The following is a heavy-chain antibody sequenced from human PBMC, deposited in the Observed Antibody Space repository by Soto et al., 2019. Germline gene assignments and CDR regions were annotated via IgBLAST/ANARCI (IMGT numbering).Heavy chain of an antibody. D-gene: IGHD1-26*01. J-gene: IGHJ4*02. CDR3: ARAGLSSRYYYFDY. CDR1: GGSVTSGNYA. CDR2: IYHSGNT. V-gene: IGHV4-30-2*01. Sequence: QLQLQESGSGLVKPSQTLSLTCAVSGGSVTSGNYAWSWLRKPPGEGLEWIGYIYHSGNTYYNPSLRSRVTISLDRSKNQVSLMLNSVTAADTAVYYCARAGLSSRYYYFDYWGQGSLVTVSS.